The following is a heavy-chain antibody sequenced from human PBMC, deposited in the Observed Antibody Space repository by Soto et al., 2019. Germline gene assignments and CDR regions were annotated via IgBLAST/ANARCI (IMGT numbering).Heavy chain of an antibody. D-gene: IGHD5-12*01. J-gene: IGHJ6*03. CDR1: GYTFTSYD. CDR3: ARPKTPYSGYDVREGYYYMDV. V-gene: IGHV1-8*01. Sequence: GASVKVSCKASGYTFTSYDINWVRQATGQGLEWIGWMNPNSGNTGYAQKFQGRVTMTRNTSISTAYMELSSLRSEDTAVYYCARPKTPYSGYDVREGYYYMDVWGKGTTVTVSS. CDR2: MNPNSGNT.